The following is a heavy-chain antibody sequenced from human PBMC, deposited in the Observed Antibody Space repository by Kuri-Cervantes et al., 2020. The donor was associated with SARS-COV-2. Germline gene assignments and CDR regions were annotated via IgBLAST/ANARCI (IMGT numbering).Heavy chain of an antibody. CDR3: AKDPWAVVVSGAFDT. CDR2: INYNAEST. CDR1: GFTFTTFA. J-gene: IGHJ3*02. V-gene: IGHV3-23*01. Sequence: GGSLRLSCAASGFTFTTFAMSWVRQAPGKDLEWVSTINYNAESTYHADSVKGRFTISRDNSQNTLFLQMDNLRAEDTATYYCAKDPWAVVVSGAFDTWGQGTMVTVSS. D-gene: IGHD3-22*01.